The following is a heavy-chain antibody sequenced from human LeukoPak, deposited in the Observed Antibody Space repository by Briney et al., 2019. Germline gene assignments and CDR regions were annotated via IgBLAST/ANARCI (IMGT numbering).Heavy chain of an antibody. D-gene: IGHD5-24*01. V-gene: IGHV1-2*02. CDR2: INPNSGGT. Sequence: ASVKVSCKASGYTFTGYYMHWVRQAPGQGLEWMGWINPNSGGTNYAQKFQGRVTMTRDTSISTAYMELSRLRSDDTAVYYCARSSDGYNPPGYWGQGTLVTVSS. CDR1: GYTFTGYY. J-gene: IGHJ4*02. CDR3: ARSSDGYNPPGY.